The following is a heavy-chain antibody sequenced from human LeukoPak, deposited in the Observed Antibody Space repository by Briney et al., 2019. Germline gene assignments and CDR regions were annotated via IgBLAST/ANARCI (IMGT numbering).Heavy chain of an antibody. CDR2: IYTSGST. V-gene: IGHV4-61*02. CDR1: GGSISSGGYY. CDR3: TSTYYYYMDV. Sequence: PSQTLSLTCTVSGGSISSGGYYWSWIRQPAGKGLEWIGRIYTSGSTNYNPSLKSRVTMSVDTSKNQFSLKLSSVTAADTAVYYCTSTYYYYMDVWGKGTTVTVSS. J-gene: IGHJ6*03.